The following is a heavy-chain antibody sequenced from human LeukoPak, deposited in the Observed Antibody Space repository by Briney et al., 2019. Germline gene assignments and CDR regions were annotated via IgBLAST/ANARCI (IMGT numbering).Heavy chain of an antibody. D-gene: IGHD3-22*01. CDR1: GYSISSGYY. CDR3: ARGRGLYMDV. J-gene: IGHJ6*03. CDR2: IYHSGST. Sequence: SETLSLTCTVSGYSISSGYYWGWIRQPPGKGLEWIGSIYHSGSTNYNPFLKSRVTISVDTSKNQFSLKLSSVTAADTAVYYCARGRGLYMDVWGKGTTVTISS. V-gene: IGHV4-38-2*02.